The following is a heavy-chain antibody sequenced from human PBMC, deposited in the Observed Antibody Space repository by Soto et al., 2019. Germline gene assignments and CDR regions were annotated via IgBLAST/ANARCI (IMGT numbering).Heavy chain of an antibody. Sequence: SETLSLTCTVSGGSISSYYWSWLRQPAGKGLEWIGRIHTTENTNYNPSPKSRVTMSVDTSNNQFSLRLSSLTAADTAVYYCARALSSAAGLYFDYWGQGTLVTVS. CDR1: GGSISSYY. J-gene: IGHJ4*02. CDR3: ARALSSAAGLYFDY. CDR2: IHTTENT. D-gene: IGHD6-13*01. V-gene: IGHV4-4*07.